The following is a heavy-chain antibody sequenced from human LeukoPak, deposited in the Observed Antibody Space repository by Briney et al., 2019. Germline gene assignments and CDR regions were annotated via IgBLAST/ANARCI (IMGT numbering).Heavy chain of an antibody. J-gene: IGHJ4*02. D-gene: IGHD3-10*01. CDR1: GFTFTDAW. Sequence: GGSLRLSCVVSGFTFTDAWMSWVRQAPGKGLEWVGRIKSRTDGGTTDYAAPVKGRFTISRDESKNTLYLQMNSLQTEDTAVYYCGLGSGKSDFDYWGQGTLVTVSS. CDR3: GLGSGKSDFDY. CDR2: IKSRTDGGTT. V-gene: IGHV3-15*01.